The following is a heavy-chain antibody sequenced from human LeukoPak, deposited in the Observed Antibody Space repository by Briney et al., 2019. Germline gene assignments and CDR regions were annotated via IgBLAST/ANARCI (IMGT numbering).Heavy chain of an antibody. V-gene: IGHV3-15*01. CDR3: TSISASVLGESFDY. CDR2: IKSKVDGGTT. CDR1: GFTLRDAW. D-gene: IGHD3-16*01. Sequence: GGSLRLSCAASGFTLRDAWMGWVRQAPGKGLEWVGRIKSKVDGGTTDFAAPGKGRFTISRDDSKNTQYLQMNSLKTEDTAVYYCTSISASVLGESFDYWGQGTLVTVSS. J-gene: IGHJ4*02.